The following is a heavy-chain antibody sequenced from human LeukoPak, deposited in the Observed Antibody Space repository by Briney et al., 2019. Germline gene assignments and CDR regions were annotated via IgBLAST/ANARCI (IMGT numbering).Heavy chain of an antibody. CDR1: GFTFSSYW. D-gene: IGHD1-26*01. CDR3: ARETDTGRSDAFEY. J-gene: IGHJ4*02. V-gene: IGHV3-74*01. Sequence: GGSLRLSCAASGFTFSSYWMHWVRQAPGKGLVWVSRLDSDGDITSYADSVKGRFTISRDNAKNTLYLQMNSLRAEDTAVYYCARETDTGRSDAFEYWGQGTLVTVSS. CDR2: LDSDGDIT.